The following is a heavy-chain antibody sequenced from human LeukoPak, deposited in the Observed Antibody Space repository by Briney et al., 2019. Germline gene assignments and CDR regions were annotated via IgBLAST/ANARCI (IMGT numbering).Heavy chain of an antibody. V-gene: IGHV3-23*01. J-gene: IGHJ3*02. D-gene: IGHD5-24*01. CDR1: GFTFSSYA. CDR2: ISGSGGST. Sequence: GGSLRLSCAASGFTFSSYAMHWVRQTPGKGLEWVSAISGSGGSTYYADSVKGRFTISRDNSKNTLYLQMNSLRAEDTAVYYCAKSQRWLQLGDAFDIWGQGTMVTVSS. CDR3: AKSQRWLQLGDAFDI.